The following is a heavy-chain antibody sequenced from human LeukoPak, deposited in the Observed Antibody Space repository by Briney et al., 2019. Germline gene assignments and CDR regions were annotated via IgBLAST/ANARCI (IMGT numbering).Heavy chain of an antibody. V-gene: IGHV3-21*01. D-gene: IGHD6-13*01. J-gene: IGHJ4*02. CDR2: ISSSSSYI. CDR3: ARLAKYSSSWYYFDY. Sequence: GGSLRLSCAVSGFIFSSYAMSWVRQAPGKGLEWVSSISSSSSYIYYADSVKGRFTISRDNAKNSLYLQMNSLRAEDTAVYYCARLAKYSSSWYYFDYWGQGTLVTVSS. CDR1: GFIFSSYA.